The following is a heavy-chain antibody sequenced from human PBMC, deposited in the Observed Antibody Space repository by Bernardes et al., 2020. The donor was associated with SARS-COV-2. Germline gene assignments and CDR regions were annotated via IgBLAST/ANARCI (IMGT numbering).Heavy chain of an antibody. V-gene: IGHV4-30-4*01. J-gene: IGHJ5*02. CDR3: ARGIWASGTYMRSDWFDP. CDR2: IYFTGTT. D-gene: IGHD3-10*01. CDR1: GDSVTNGDYF. Sequence: SKTLYLTCAVSGDSVTNGDYFLSWLRQPPGKGLEWIGYIYFTGTTYYSPSLKSRVSISVDTSKNQISLRLTSMTAADTAMYYCARGIWASGTYMRSDWFDPWGQGTLVTVTS.